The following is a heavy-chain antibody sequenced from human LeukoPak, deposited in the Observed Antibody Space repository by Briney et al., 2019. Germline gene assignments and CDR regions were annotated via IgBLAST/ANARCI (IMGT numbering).Heavy chain of an antibody. Sequence: SETLSLTCTVSGGSISSYYWSWIRQPPGKRLEWIGYIYYSGSTNYNPSLKSRVTISVDTSKNQFSLKLSSVTAAATAVYYCARSPQYIAAAGGRWYFDLWGRGTLVTVSS. CDR1: GGSISSYY. CDR2: IYYSGST. J-gene: IGHJ2*01. CDR3: ARSPQYIAAAGGRWYFDL. V-gene: IGHV4-59*01. D-gene: IGHD6-13*01.